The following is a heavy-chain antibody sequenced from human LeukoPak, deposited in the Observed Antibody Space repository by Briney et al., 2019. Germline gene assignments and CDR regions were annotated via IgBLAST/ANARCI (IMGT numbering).Heavy chain of an antibody. Sequence: PWGSLRLCCAASGFNFSSYSMNLVRQAPGKGLVWVSSISSSSSNIYYADSVKGRFTISRDNAKNSLYLQMNSLRAEDTAVYYCARDLYGSGRYQRDYWGQGTLVTVSS. D-gene: IGHD3-10*01. V-gene: IGHV3-21*01. CDR3: ARDLYGSGRYQRDY. CDR2: ISSSSSNI. CDR1: GFNFSSYS. J-gene: IGHJ4*02.